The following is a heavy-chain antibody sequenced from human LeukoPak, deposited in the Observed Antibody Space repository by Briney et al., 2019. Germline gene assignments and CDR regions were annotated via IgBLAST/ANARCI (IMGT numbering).Heavy chain of an antibody. Sequence: ASVKVSCKASGYTLTKYVVHWVRQAPGPRPEWMGWINAGNGDTKYSQNFQDRVTITRDTSANTAYMELSSLTSEDTALYYCARDDCGDTCYPGGYWGQGTLVTVSS. CDR2: INAGNGDT. CDR1: GYTLTKYV. J-gene: IGHJ4*02. D-gene: IGHD2-21*01. V-gene: IGHV1-3*01. CDR3: ARDDCGDTCYPGGY.